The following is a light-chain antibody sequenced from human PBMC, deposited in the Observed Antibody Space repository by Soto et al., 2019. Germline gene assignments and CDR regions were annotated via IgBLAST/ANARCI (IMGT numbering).Light chain of an antibody. J-gene: IGKJ5*01. CDR1: ESVTNSY. CDR2: GAS. CDR3: QQYSSSPPIT. Sequence: ILLTQAPGSLSLSPWDGATVSCRASESVTNSYLAWYQQKPGQAPRLLIYGASTRASGVPVRFSGSGSGTDFTLTISRLEPEDFAVYFCQQYSSSPPITFGQGTRLEIK. V-gene: IGKV3-20*01.